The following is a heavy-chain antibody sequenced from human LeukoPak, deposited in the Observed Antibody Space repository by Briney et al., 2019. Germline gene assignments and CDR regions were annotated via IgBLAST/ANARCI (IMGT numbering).Heavy chain of an antibody. V-gene: IGHV4-4*02. CDR3: ARLKYYYDSSGYRAEYFQH. D-gene: IGHD3-22*01. CDR1: GGSISSSNW. Sequence: PSGTLSLTCAVSGGSISSSNWWSWVRQPPGKGLEWIGEIYHSGSTNYNPSLKSRVTISVDTSKNQLSLKLSSVTAADTAVYYCARLKYYYDSSGYRAEYFQHWGQGTLVTASS. J-gene: IGHJ1*01. CDR2: IYHSGST.